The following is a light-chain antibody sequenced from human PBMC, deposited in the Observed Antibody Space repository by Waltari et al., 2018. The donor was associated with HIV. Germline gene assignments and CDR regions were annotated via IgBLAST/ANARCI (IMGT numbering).Light chain of an antibody. CDR2: GNS. CDR3: QSYDSSLSGV. CDR1: SPNIGAGYD. J-gene: IGLJ2*01. Sequence: QSVLTQPPSVSGAPGQRVTISCTGSSPNIGAGYDLHWYQQLPGTAPKLLIYGNSNRPSGVPDRFSGSKSGTSASLAITGLQAEDEADYYCQSYDSSLSGVFGGGTKLTVL. V-gene: IGLV1-40*01.